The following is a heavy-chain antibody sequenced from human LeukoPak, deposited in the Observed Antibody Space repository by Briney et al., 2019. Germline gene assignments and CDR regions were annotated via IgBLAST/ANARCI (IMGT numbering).Heavy chain of an antibody. CDR2: IRYDGSNK. J-gene: IGHJ4*02. CDR1: GFTFSSYG. D-gene: IGHD6-19*01. CDR3: AKDNVAYSSGWYYFDY. Sequence: PGGSLRLSCAASGFTFSSYGMHWVRQAPGKGLEWVAFIRYDGSNKYYADSVKGRFTISGDNSKNTLYLQMNSLRAEDTAVYYCAKDNVAYSSGWYYFDYWGQGTLVTVSS. V-gene: IGHV3-30*02.